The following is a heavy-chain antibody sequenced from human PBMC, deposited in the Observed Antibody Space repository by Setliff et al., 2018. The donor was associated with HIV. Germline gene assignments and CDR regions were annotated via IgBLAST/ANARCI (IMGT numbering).Heavy chain of an antibody. D-gene: IGHD6-13*01. CDR1: GGSISSGSYY. V-gene: IGHV4-61*02. J-gene: IGHJ4*02. Sequence: SETLSHTCTVSGGSISSGSYYWSWIRQPAGKGLEWIGRIYTSGSTKYNPSLKSRVTISVDTSKNQFSLKVSSVTAADTAVYYCARVARGGHSSRWYYFDYWGQGTLVTVSS. CDR2: IYTSGST. CDR3: ARVARGGHSSRWYYFDY.